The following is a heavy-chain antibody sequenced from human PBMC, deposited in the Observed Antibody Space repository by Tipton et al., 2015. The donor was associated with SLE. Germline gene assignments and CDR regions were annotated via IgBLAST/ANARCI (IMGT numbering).Heavy chain of an antibody. V-gene: IGHV4-4*07. J-gene: IGHJ4*02. CDR1: GGSISSYY. CDR2: VYISGNT. Sequence: TLSLTCTVSGGSISSYYWNWIRQAAGKGLEWIGRVYISGNTNYNPSVQSRVTMSVDTSKNQFSLILSSVTAADTAVYYCARDAHGYCSGWMDYWGQGTLVTVSS. CDR3: ARDAHGYCSGWMDY. D-gene: IGHD2-15*01.